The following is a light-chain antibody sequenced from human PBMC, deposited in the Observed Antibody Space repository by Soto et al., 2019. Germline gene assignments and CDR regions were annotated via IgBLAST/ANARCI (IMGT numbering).Light chain of an antibody. V-gene: IGLV2-23*02. CDR1: SSDVGSDNL. CDR3: CSYAGRSTYV. Sequence: QSALTQPASVSGSPGQSITISCTGTSSDVGSDNLVSWYQQHPGKAPKLMIYEVSKRPSGVSNRFSGSKSGNTASLTISGLQAEDEADYYCCSYAGRSTYVFGTGTNLTVL. CDR2: EVS. J-gene: IGLJ1*01.